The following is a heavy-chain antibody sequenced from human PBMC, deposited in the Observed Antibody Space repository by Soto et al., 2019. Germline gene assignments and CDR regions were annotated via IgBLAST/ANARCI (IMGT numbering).Heavy chain of an antibody. Sequence: GGSLRLSCAASGFTFSSFEMNWVRQAPGKGLEWVSKIGSSGSTIWYADSVKGRFTISRDNAKNSLYLQMNNLRGEDTAVYYCARATYSSSYYFDSWGQGTLVTVSS. CDR2: IGSSGSTI. CDR3: ARATYSSSYYFDS. J-gene: IGHJ4*02. V-gene: IGHV3-48*03. D-gene: IGHD6-6*01. CDR1: GFTFSSFE.